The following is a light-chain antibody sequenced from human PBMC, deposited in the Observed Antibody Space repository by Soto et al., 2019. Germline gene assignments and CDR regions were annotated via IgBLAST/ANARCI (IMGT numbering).Light chain of an antibody. Sequence: DILMTQSPAPLSASVGDRVTITCRASQTISRWLAWYQQKPGKAPQLLIYDASTLESGVPSRFSGSGSGTEFTLTINNLHPDDLATYYCQQYTSWWTFCPGTKVDIK. CDR1: QTISRW. CDR2: DAS. V-gene: IGKV1-5*01. J-gene: IGKJ1*01. CDR3: QQYTSWWT.